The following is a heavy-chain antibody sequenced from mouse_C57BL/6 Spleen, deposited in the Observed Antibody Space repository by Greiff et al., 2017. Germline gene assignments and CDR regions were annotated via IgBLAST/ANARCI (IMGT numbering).Heavy chain of an antibody. CDR1: GFTFSSYG. D-gene: IGHD2-1*01. V-gene: IGHV5-6*01. CDR2: ISSGGSYT. Sequence: EVKLVESGGDLVKPGGSLKLSCAASGFTFSSYGMSWVRQTPDKRLEWVATISSGGSYTYYPDSVKGRFTISRDNAKNTLYLQRSSLKSEDTAMYYCARQMVNWGQGTLVTVSA. J-gene: IGHJ3*01. CDR3: ARQMVN.